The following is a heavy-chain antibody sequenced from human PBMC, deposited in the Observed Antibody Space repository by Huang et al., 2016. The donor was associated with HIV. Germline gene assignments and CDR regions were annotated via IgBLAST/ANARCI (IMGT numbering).Heavy chain of an antibody. J-gene: IGHJ6*02. Sequence: QLRESGPGLVTPSETLSLTCSASGTSMTSSTFYWGWFRQPPGRGLEWIGSVYFLGNTYYNPALKSRVPRSIDTANKQYSRRRTSVTAADTAVYFCAREVRSVDTDRPDGYYYRGLDVWGQGTTVIVSS. CDR2: VYFLGNT. CDR1: GTSMTSSTFY. V-gene: IGHV4-39*02. CDR3: AREVRSVDTDRPDGYYYRGLDV. D-gene: IGHD2-2*03.